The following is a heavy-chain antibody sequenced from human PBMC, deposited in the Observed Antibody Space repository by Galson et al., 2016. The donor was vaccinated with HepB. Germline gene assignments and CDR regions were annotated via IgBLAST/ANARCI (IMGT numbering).Heavy chain of an antibody. J-gene: IGHJ4*02. CDR3: ARDGDYSFPFDF. D-gene: IGHD4-11*01. CDR2: ISATGGAI. V-gene: IGHV3-11*01. CDR1: GLTFNDYS. Sequence: SLRLSCAVSGLTFNDYSMSWIRQAPGKGLEWVSYISATGGAIKYSDSVRGRLTIYRDNAKNSLYLQMHSPGDEDTAIYYCARDGDYSFPFDFWGQGTLVTVSS.